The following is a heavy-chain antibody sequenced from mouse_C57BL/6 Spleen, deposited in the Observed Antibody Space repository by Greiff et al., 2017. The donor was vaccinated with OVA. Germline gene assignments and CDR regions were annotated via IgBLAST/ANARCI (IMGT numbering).Heavy chain of an antibody. J-gene: IGHJ3*01. V-gene: IGHV1-55*01. CDR1: GYTFTSYW. D-gene: IGHD2-5*01. CDR3: ARGTAYYSNYDWFAY. Sequence: QVQLKQPGAELVKPGASVKMSCKASGYTFTSYWITWVKQRPGQGLEWIGDIYPGSGSTNYNEKFKSKATLTVDTSSSTAYMQLSSLTSEDSAVYYCARGTAYYSNYDWFAYWGQGTLVTVSA. CDR2: IYPGSGST.